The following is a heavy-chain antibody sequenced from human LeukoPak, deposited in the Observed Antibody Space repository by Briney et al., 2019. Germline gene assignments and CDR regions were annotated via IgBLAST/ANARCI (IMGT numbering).Heavy chain of an antibody. CDR2: IYYSGTT. CDR1: GGSISSSSYY. CDR3: ARGVTMIGRLRFDP. Sequence: PSETLSLTCTVSGGSISSSSYYWGWIRQPPGKGLGCIGTIYYSGTTYYNQSLKSRVTISVDTPKNQVSLKLSSVTAADTAVYYCARGVTMIGRLRFDPWGQGTLVTVSS. D-gene: IGHD3-22*01. V-gene: IGHV4-39*07. J-gene: IGHJ5*02.